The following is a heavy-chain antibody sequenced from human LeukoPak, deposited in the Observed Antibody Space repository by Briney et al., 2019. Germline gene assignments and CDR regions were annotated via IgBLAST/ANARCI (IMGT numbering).Heavy chain of an antibody. CDR1: GFTLRTYW. D-gene: IGHD2-21*02. CDR3: VKHYADCVVAFHV. CDR2: ISSDENRR. Sequence: GGSLRLSCAASGFTLRTYWMHWVRQAPGKGLVWVSLISSDENRRNYADSVKGRFTISKDNAKNTLYLQMTGLRAEDTAVYYCVKHYADCVVAFHVWGQGTVVTVSS. V-gene: IGHV3-74*01. J-gene: IGHJ3*01.